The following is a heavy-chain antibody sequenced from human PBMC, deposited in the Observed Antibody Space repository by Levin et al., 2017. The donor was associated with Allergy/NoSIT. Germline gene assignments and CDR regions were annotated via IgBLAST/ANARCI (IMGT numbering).Heavy chain of an antibody. V-gene: IGHV4-59*01. D-gene: IGHD2-15*01. J-gene: IGHJ4*02. CDR2: IYYSGST. CDR3: ARGVRHCSGGSCDSEVYDY. CDR1: GGSISSYY. Sequence: SQTLSLTCTVSGGSISSYYWSWIRQPPGKGLEWIGYIYYSGSTNYNPSLKSRVTISVDTSKNQFSLKLSSVTAADTAVYYCARGVRHCSGGSCDSEVYDYWGQGTLVTVSS.